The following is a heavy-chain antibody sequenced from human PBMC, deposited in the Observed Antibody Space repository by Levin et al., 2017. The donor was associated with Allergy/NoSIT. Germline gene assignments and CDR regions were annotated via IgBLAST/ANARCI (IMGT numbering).Heavy chain of an antibody. J-gene: IGHJ4*02. V-gene: IGHV4-34*01. D-gene: IGHD2-2*01. CDR1: GGSFSGYY. CDR3: ARVYCSSTSCYVKSKKKIFDY. Sequence: SETLSLTCAVYGGSFSGYYWSWIRQPPGKGLEWIGEINHSGSTNYNPSLKSRVTISVDTSKNQFSLKLSSVTAADTAVYYCARVYCSSTSCYVKSKKKIFDYWGQGTLVTVSS. CDR2: INHSGST.